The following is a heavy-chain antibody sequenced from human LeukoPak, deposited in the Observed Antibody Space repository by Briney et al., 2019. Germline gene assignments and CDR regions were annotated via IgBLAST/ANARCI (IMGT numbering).Heavy chain of an antibody. CDR2: IYYSGST. V-gene: IGHV4-31*03. Sequence: PSQTLSLTCTVSGGSISSGGYYWSWTRQHPGKGLEWIGYIYYSGSTYYNPSLKSRVTISVDTSKNQFSLKLSSVTAADTAVYYCARARFVVVPAATKADNWFDPWGQGTLVTVSS. CDR3: ARARFVVVPAATKADNWFDP. J-gene: IGHJ5*02. D-gene: IGHD2-2*01. CDR1: GGSISSGGYY.